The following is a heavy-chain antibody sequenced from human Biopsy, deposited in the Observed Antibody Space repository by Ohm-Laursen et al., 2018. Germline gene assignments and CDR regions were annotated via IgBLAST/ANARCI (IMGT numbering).Heavy chain of an antibody. J-gene: IGHJ2*01. CDR3: ARDRGYYSDRTVPGYFDL. V-gene: IGHV4-59*01. Sequence: TLSLTCIVSGGPIISYYWSWIRQPPGKGLEWIGYVYYTGSTDYNPSLQSRVTISVDTSKNHFSLRLRSVTPADTAIYYCARDRGYYSDRTVPGYFDLWGRGTLVTVSS. D-gene: IGHD3-22*01. CDR2: VYYTGST. CDR1: GGPIISYY.